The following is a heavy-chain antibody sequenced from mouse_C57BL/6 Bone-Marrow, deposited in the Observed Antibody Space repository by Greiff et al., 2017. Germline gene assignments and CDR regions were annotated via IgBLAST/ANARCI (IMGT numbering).Heavy chain of an antibody. Sequence: QVQLQQSGPGLVQPSQSLSITCTVSGFSLTSYGVHWVRQSPGKGLEWLGVIWRGGSTDYNAAFMSRLSIPKDNSKSQVFFKMNSLQADDTAIYYCASYGNYPCWYFDVWGTGTTVTVSS. D-gene: IGHD2-1*01. V-gene: IGHV2-5*01. CDR2: IWRGGST. CDR1: GFSLTSYG. J-gene: IGHJ1*03. CDR3: ASYGNYPCWYFDV.